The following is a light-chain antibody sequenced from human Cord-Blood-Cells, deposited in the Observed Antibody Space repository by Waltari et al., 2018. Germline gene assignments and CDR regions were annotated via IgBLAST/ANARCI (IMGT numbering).Light chain of an antibody. J-gene: IGKJ1*01. Sequence: EIVLTQSPGTLSLPPGERATLPCRASQSVSSSYLAWYQQKPGQAPRLLIYGASSRATGIPDRFSGSGSGTDFTLTISRLEPEDFAVYYCQQYGSSPPRTFGQGTKVEIK. CDR1: QSVSSSY. V-gene: IGKV3-20*01. CDR3: QQYGSSPPRT. CDR2: GAS.